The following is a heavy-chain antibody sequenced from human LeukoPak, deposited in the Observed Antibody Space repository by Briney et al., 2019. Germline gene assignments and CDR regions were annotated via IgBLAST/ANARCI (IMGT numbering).Heavy chain of an antibody. CDR3: ARGGDSSSWYILPRFDY. Sequence: PSETLSLTCTVSGGSISSYYWSWIRQPPGKGLEWIGYIYYSGSTNYNPSLKSRVTISVDTSKNQFSLKLSSVTAADTAVYYCARGGDSSSWYILPRFDYWGQGTLVTVSS. J-gene: IGHJ4*02. CDR1: GGSISSYY. D-gene: IGHD6-13*01. V-gene: IGHV4-59*01. CDR2: IYYSGST.